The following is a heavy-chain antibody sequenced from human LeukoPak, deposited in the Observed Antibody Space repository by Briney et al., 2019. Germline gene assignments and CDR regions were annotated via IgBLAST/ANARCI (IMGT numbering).Heavy chain of an antibody. D-gene: IGHD2-15*01. Sequence: SVKVSCKASGGTFSSYGISWVRQAPGQGFEWVGRIIPIVGRVNDAQKFRGRVTLTADKSTNTAYMELSSLRSEDTAVYYCARIVGGHYYDYWGQGTLVTVSS. V-gene: IGHV1-69*04. CDR1: GGTFSSYG. CDR2: IIPIVGRV. CDR3: ARIVGGHYYDY. J-gene: IGHJ4*02.